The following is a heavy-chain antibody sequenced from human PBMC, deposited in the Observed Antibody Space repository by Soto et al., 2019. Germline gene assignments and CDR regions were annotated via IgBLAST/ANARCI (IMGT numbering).Heavy chain of an antibody. V-gene: IGHV1-69*12. D-gene: IGHD6-19*01. CDR2: IIPIFGTA. CDR1: GGTFSSYA. J-gene: IGHJ3*02. CDR3: AREHPYSSGWYRADAFDI. Sequence: QVQLVQSGAEVKKPGSSVKVSCKASGGTFSSYAISWVRQAPGQGLEWMGGIIPIFGTANYAQKFQGRVTTTADDSTSTAYMELSSLRSEDTAVYYCAREHPYSSGWYRADAFDIWGQGTMVTVSS.